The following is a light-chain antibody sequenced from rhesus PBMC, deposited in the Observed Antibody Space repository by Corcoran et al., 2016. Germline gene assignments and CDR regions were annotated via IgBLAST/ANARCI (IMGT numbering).Light chain of an antibody. V-gene: IGKV1-43*02. Sequence: DIQVTQSPSSLSASVGDRVTITCRASQDISIYLNWYQQKPGKPPKRLIYSASSLESGVPSRFSGRGSGTEFTLPISSLQPDDFATYSCLQYTSDPSPFGPGTKLDI. J-gene: IGKJ3*01. CDR3: LQYTSDPSP. CDR1: QDISIY. CDR2: SAS.